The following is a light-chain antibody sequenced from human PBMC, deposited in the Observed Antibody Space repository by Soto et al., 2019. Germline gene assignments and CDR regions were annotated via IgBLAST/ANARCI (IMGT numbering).Light chain of an antibody. Sequence: DIQMTQSPSSLSVSVVERVTITCQASHDITNYLNWYQQKPGKAPKLLIYDASSLKSGVPARFSGSGSGTEFTLTISSLPPDDFATYYCKQYNTYSKFGQGTKVDIK. V-gene: IGKV1-5*01. CDR2: DAS. CDR3: KQYNTYSK. CDR1: HDITNY. J-gene: IGKJ1*01.